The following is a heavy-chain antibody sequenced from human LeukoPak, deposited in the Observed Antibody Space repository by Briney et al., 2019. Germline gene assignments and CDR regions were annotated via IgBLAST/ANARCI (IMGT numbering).Heavy chain of an antibody. CDR3: ASTHTYYYDSSGYSIDY. V-gene: IGHV4-61*05. D-gene: IGHD3-22*01. CDR1: GGSISSSSYY. J-gene: IGHJ4*02. Sequence: SETLSLTCTVSGGSISSSSYYWGWIRQPPGKGLEWIGYIYYSGSTNYNPSLKSRVTISVDTSKNQFSLKLSSVTAADTAVYYCASTHTYYYDSSGYSIDYWGQGTLVTVSS. CDR2: IYYSGST.